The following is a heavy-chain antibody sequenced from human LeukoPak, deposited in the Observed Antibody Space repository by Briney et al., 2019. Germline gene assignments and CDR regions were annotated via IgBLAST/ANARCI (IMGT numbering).Heavy chain of an antibody. CDR2: IYHSGST. CDR3: ARVLRTTGMCLFDP. J-gene: IGHJ5*02. Sequence: PSETLSLTCTVSGGSISSGGYYWSWIRQPPGKGLEWIGYIYHSGSTYYNPSLKSRVTISVDRSKNQSSLKLSSVTAADTAVYYCARVLRTTGMCLFDPWGQGTLVTVSS. CDR1: GGSISSGGYY. V-gene: IGHV4-30-2*01. D-gene: IGHD1-1*01.